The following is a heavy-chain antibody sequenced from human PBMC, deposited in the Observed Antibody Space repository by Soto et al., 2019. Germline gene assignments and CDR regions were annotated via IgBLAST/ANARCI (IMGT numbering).Heavy chain of an antibody. CDR2: ISYDGSNK. D-gene: IGHD5-18*01. V-gene: IGHV3-30-3*01. CDR1: GFTFSSYA. CDR3: AREPRGYSYRLIYFDY. Sequence: QVQLVESGGGVVQPGRSLRLSCAASGFTFSSYAMHWVRQAPGKGLEWVAVISYDGSNKYYADSVKGRFTISRDNSKNTLYLQMNSLRAEDTAVCYCAREPRGYSYRLIYFDYWGQGTLVTVSS. J-gene: IGHJ4*02.